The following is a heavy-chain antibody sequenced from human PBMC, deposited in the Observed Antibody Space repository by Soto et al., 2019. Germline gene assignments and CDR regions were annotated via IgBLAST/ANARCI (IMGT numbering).Heavy chain of an antibody. Sequence: QVQLVESGGGVVQPGRSLRLSCAASGFTFSNYAMYWVRQAPGKGLEWVAVISYDGNNKYYADSVKGRFTISRDNSKNALYLQMNSLRAEDTAVYYCARAGCDGGTCYTSVGLGYGMDVWGRGTTVTVSS. V-gene: IGHV3-30-3*01. CDR2: ISYDGNNK. CDR1: GFTFSNYA. J-gene: IGHJ6*02. D-gene: IGHD2-8*02. CDR3: ARAGCDGGTCYTSVGLGYGMDV.